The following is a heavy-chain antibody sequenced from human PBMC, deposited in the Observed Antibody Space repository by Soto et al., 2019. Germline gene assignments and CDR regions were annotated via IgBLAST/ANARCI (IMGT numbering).Heavy chain of an antibody. Sequence: LSLTCTVSGGSISSGGYYWSWIRQHPGKGLEWIGYIYYSGSTYYNPSLKSRVTISVDTSKNQFSLKLSSVTAADTAVYYCASLALDYDFWSGYLTPYYYYGMDVWGQGTTVTVSS. CDR3: ASLALDYDFWSGYLTPYYYYGMDV. D-gene: IGHD3-3*01. V-gene: IGHV4-31*03. CDR2: IYYSGST. CDR1: GGSISSGGYY. J-gene: IGHJ6*02.